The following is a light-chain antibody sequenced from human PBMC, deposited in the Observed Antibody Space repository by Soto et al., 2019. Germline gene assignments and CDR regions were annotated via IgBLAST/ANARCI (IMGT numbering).Light chain of an antibody. CDR2: EVS. CDR1: SSDVGRYNY. J-gene: IGLJ1*01. Sequence: QSVLPQPPSASGSPGQSVTISCTGTSSDVGRYNYISWYQQHPGKAPKLMIYEVSKRPSGVPDRFSGSKSGNTASLTVSGLQAEDEADYYCSSYAGSSHYVFGTWTKVTVL. CDR3: SSYAGSSHYV. V-gene: IGLV2-8*01.